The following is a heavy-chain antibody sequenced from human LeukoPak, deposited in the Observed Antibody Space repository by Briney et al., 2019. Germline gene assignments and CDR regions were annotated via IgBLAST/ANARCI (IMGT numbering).Heavy chain of an antibody. Sequence: GGSLGLSCAASGFTFSSYWMSWVRQAPGKGLEWVANIKQDGSEKYYVDSVKGRFTISRDNAKNSLYLQMNSLRAEDTAVYYCAKNRRATVTFDAFDIWGQGTMVTVSS. D-gene: IGHD4-17*01. CDR3: AKNRRATVTFDAFDI. V-gene: IGHV3-7*03. J-gene: IGHJ3*02. CDR1: GFTFSSYW. CDR2: IKQDGSEK.